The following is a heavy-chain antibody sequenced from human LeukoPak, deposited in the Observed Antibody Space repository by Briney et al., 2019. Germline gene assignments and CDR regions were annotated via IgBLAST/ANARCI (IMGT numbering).Heavy chain of an antibody. V-gene: IGHV4-59*08. CDR3: AKYGNSGWVIDN. J-gene: IGHJ4*02. CDR2: IYYTGGT. CDR1: GGSIGSNY. D-gene: IGHD6-19*01. Sequence: SETLSLTCTVSGGSIGSNYWTWIRQPPGKGLEYIGYIYYTGGTNYNPSLKSRVTISVDTSKDQFSLKLTSVTAADTAVYFCAKYGNSGWVIDNWGQGTLVTVSS.